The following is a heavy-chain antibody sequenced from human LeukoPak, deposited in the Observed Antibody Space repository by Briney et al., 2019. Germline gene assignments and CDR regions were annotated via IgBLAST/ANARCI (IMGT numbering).Heavy chain of an antibody. CDR2: IRYDGSNDRTSE. CDR1: GFTFSSYG. V-gene: IGHV3-30*02. Sequence: QSGGSLRLSCAASGFTFSSYGMHWVRQAPGKGLEWVAFIRYDGSNDRTSEYYEDSVTGRFTISRDNSKNTLYLQMNSLRAEDTAVYYCARVLLPLYGMDVWGQGTTVTVSS. J-gene: IGHJ6*02. D-gene: IGHD3-22*01. CDR3: ARVLLPLYGMDV.